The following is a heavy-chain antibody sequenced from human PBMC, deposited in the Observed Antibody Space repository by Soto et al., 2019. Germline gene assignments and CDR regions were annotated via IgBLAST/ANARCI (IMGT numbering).Heavy chain of an antibody. CDR1: GYTFTGYY. V-gene: IGHV1-2*02. CDR2: INPNSGGT. D-gene: IGHD3-16*02. J-gene: IGHJ6*03. Sequence: VQLVQSGAEVKKPGASVKVSCKASGYTFTGYYMHWLRQAPGQGREWMGWINPNSGGTNYAQKFHGRVTMTRDTSISKAYMDLSRLRYDDTAVYYCAIDSGTFGGVIVPSDYYYMDVWGKGTTVTVSS. CDR3: AIDSGTFGGVIVPSDYYYMDV.